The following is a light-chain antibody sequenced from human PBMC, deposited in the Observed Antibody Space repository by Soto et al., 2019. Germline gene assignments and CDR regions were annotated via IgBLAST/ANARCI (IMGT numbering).Light chain of an antibody. Sequence: QSALTQPASVSGSPGQSITISCTGTSSDVGGYNCVSWYQQHPGKAPKLMIYDVSNRPSGVSNRFSGSKSGNTASLTISGLQAEDEAHYYCSSYTSSSTLGVFGGGTKLTVL. CDR1: SSDVGGYNC. CDR2: DVS. V-gene: IGLV2-14*01. CDR3: SSYTSSSTLGV. J-gene: IGLJ2*01.